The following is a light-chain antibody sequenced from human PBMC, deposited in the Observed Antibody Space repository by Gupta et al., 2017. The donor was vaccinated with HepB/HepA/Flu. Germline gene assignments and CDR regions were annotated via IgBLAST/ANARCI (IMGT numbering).Light chain of an antibody. J-gene: IGKJ5*01. CDR3: QQRRSWPLT. CDR1: QSVNIY. V-gene: IGKV3-11*01. CDR2: DAS. Sequence: EIGLTQSPGTLSLSPGERATLSCRASQSVNIYLAWYQQKPGQAPRLLIYDASNRATGIPARFSGSGSGTDFTLTISSLEPEDFAVYYCQQRRSWPLTFGQGTQVEIK.